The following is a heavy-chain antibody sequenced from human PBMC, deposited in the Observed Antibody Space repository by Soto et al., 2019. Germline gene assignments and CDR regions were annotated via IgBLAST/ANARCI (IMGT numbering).Heavy chain of an antibody. V-gene: IGHV1-69*12. CDR3: ATCGYSYGYFDY. J-gene: IGHJ4*02. Sequence: QVQLVQSGAEVKKPGSSVKVSCKASGGTFSSYAISWVRQAPGQGLEWMGGIIPIFGTANYAQKFQGRVTIXAXXSTSTAYMELSSLRSEDTAVYYCATCGYSYGYFDYWGQGTLVTVSS. D-gene: IGHD5-18*01. CDR2: IIPIFGTA. CDR1: GGTFSSYA.